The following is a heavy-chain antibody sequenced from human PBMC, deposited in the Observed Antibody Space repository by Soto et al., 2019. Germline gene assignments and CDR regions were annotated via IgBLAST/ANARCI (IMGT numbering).Heavy chain of an antibody. CDR1: GFTFSSYA. J-gene: IGHJ3*02. V-gene: IGHV3-23*01. CDR3: AKGVITMVRGAGAFDI. D-gene: IGHD3-10*01. CDR2: ISGSGGST. Sequence: EVRLLESGGGLVQPGGSLRLSCAASGFTFSSYAMSWVRQAPGKGLEWVSAISGSGGSTYYADSVKGRFTISRDNSKNTLYLQMNSLRAEGTAVYYCAKGVITMVRGAGAFDIWGQGTMVTVSS.